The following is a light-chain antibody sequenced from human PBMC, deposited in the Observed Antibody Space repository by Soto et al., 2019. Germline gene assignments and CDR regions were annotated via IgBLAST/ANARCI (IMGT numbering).Light chain of an antibody. J-gene: IGLJ2*01. CDR1: SSDVGGSKY. V-gene: IGLV2-14*01. CDR2: EVS. Sequence: QSVLTQPASVSGSPGQSITISCTGTSSDVGGSKYVSWYQQHPGKAPKLMIYEVSNRPSGVSDRFSGSKSGDTASLTISGRLAADEADYYCSSYTSSGTFVLFGGWTKLTVL. CDR3: SSYTSSGTFVL.